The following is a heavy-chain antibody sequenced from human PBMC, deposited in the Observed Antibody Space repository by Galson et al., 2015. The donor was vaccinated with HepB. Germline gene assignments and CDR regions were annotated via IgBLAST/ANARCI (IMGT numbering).Heavy chain of an antibody. V-gene: IGHV6-1*01. J-gene: IGHJ4*02. D-gene: IGHD4-23*01. Sequence: CAISGDSVSSNSAAWNWIGQSPSRGLEWLGRTYYRSKWYNNYAVSVRSRITINPDTSKNQFSLQLNSVTPEDTAVYYCVFLRGNDLKPLDYWGQGTLVTVSS. CDR2: TYYRSKWYN. CDR3: VFLRGNDLKPLDY. CDR1: GDSVSSNSAA.